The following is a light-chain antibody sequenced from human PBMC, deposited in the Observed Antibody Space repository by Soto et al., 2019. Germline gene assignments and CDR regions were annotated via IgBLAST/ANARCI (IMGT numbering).Light chain of an antibody. CDR1: QSISSW. J-gene: IGKJ1*01. Sequence: DKPLTQSPSFLSASVGDRVTIAGRASQSISSWLAWYRQKPGKAPKLLIYDASSLESGVPSRFSGSGSGTEFTLTISSLQPDDFATYYCQHYNSYSEAFGQGTKVDIK. CDR2: DAS. CDR3: QHYNSYSEA. V-gene: IGKV1-5*01.